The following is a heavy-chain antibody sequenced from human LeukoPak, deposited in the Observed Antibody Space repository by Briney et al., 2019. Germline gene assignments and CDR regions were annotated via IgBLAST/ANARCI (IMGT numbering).Heavy chain of an antibody. V-gene: IGHV3-53*01. Sequence: GGSLRLSCAASGFTVSSHYMNWVRQAPGKGLQWVSVLYSDGTTYYADSVKGRFTISRDNSKNTLYLQMNSLRAEDTAVYYCARAGDPYSGYDNGFDYWGQGTLVTVSS. CDR1: GFTVSSHY. J-gene: IGHJ4*02. CDR3: ARAGDPYSGYDNGFDY. CDR2: LYSDGTT. D-gene: IGHD5-12*01.